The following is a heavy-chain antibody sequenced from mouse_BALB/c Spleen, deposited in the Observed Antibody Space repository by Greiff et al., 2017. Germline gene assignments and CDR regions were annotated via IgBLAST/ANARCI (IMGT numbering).Heavy chain of an antibody. CDR2: IWSDGST. Sequence: VHLVESGPDLVAPSQSLSITCTVSGFSLTSYGVHWVRQPPGKGLEWLVVIWSDGSTTYNSALKSRLSISKDNSKSQVFLKMNSLQTDDTAMYYCARHRYGSSYDYAMDYWGQGTSVTVSS. J-gene: IGHJ4*01. CDR1: GFSLTSYG. V-gene: IGHV2-6-2*01. D-gene: IGHD1-1*01. CDR3: ARHRYGSSYDYAMDY.